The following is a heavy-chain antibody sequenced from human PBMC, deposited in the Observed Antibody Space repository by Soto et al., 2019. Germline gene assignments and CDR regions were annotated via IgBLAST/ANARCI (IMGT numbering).Heavy chain of an antibody. CDR3: ARGTNMIRGVTYSYYYMDV. D-gene: IGHD3-10*01. CDR2: INPGGGGT. J-gene: IGHJ6*03. CDR1: GYTFTGYY. Sequence: QVQLVQSGAEVKKPGASVKVSCKASGYTFTGYYIHWVRQAPGQGLEWMGIINPGGGGTSYAEKFQARVTITRDTSTSTVYMELSSLRSEDTAVYHCARGTNMIRGVTYSYYYMDVWGKGTTVTVSS. V-gene: IGHV1-46*03.